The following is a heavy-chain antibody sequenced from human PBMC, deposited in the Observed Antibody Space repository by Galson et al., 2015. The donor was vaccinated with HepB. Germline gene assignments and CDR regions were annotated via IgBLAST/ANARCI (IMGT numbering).Heavy chain of an antibody. V-gene: IGHV3-23*01. CDR3: AKRSANYYGLDV. Sequence: SLRLSCAASGFTFSRSAMSWVRQAPGKWLDWVSTLSDNGITTYYADSVKGRFTISRDISNNTLYLEMSSLRAEDTAVYYCAKRSANYYGLDVWGQGTTVTVPS. CDR1: GFTFSRSA. CDR2: LSDNGITT. J-gene: IGHJ6*02.